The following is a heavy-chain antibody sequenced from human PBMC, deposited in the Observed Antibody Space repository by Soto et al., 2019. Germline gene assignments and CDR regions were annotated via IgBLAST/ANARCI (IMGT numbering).Heavy chain of an antibody. CDR2: VYYSGST. CDR3: ARQTDSYYTFDAFDI. Sequence: SQTRSLTCSGSAGSMRRSRHYWDWIRQPPGNGLEWIGNVYYSGSTNYNPSLESRVTISVDTSKNQFSLKLSSVTAADTAVYYCARQTDSYYTFDAFDIWGQGTMVTVS. J-gene: IGHJ3*02. V-gene: IGHV4-39*01. CDR1: AGSMRRSRHY. D-gene: IGHD3-22*01.